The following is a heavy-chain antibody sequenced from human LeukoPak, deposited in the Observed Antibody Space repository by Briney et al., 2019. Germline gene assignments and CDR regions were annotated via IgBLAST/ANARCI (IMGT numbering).Heavy chain of an antibody. CDR3: ARWRGRQSEFDY. J-gene: IGHJ4*02. CDR2: IKEDESDE. Sequence: GGSLRLSCEASGFTFSSYWMSWVRQAPGKGLEWVAHIKEDESDEYYVDSVRGRFTASRDNAKNSVNLQMNSLRVEDTAVYYCARWRGRQSEFDYWGQGTLITVSS. V-gene: IGHV3-7*01. CDR1: GFTFSSYW. D-gene: IGHD1-1*01.